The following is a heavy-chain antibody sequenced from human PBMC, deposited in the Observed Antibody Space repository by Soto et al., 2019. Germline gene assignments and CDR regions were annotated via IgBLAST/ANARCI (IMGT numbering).Heavy chain of an antibody. V-gene: IGHV3-30-3*01. Sequence: SLRLSCAASGFTFSSYAMHWVRQAPGKGLEWVAVISYDGSNKYYADSVKGRFTISRDNSKNTLYLQMNSLRAEDTAVYYCARDGAFEERITIFLGSAGFDYWGQGTLVTVSS. CDR3: ARDGAFEERITIFLGSAGFDY. CDR2: ISYDGSNK. CDR1: GFTFSSYA. J-gene: IGHJ4*02. D-gene: IGHD3-9*01.